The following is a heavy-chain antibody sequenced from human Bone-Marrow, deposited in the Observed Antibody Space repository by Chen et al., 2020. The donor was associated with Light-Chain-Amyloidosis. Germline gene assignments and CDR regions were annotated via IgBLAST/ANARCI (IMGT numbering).Heavy chain of an antibody. J-gene: IGHJ6*03. CDR3: ATARLQAGTYTYYHSYYMHV. CDR2: IIPVIGTI. V-gene: IGHV1-69*05. CDR1: GGTFSSYP. Sequence: GTEVKKPGPSVKVSCKASGGTFSSYPLNWVRQAPGQGLEWMAEIIPVIGTIRYAPDFQGRVTVTTDESMSTAYMELSSLRSEDTAVYYCATARLQAGTYTYYHSYYMHVWGTGTTVIVSS. D-gene: IGHD1-26*01.